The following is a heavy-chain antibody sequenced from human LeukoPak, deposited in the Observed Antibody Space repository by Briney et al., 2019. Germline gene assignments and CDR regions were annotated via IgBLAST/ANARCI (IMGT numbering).Heavy chain of an antibody. V-gene: IGHV1-2*02. Sequence: ASVKVSCKASGYTFTGYYMHWVRQAPGQGLEWMGWINPNSGGTNYAQKFQGRVTMTRDTSISTAYMELSRLRSDDTAVYYCARVSVHYYGSGSYLFDYWGQGTLVTVPS. CDR1: GYTFTGYY. D-gene: IGHD3-10*01. J-gene: IGHJ4*02. CDR2: INPNSGGT. CDR3: ARVSVHYYGSGSYLFDY.